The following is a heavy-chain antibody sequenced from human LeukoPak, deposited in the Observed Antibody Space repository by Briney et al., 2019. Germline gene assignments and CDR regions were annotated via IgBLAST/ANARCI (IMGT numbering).Heavy chain of an antibody. D-gene: IGHD4-17*01. CDR1: GYTFINYG. Sequence: ASVKVSCKASGYTFINYGLSWMRQAPGQGLEWMGWISGYNGKTKYAQRLQGRVTMTTDTSTSTAYMELRSLRSDDTAVYYCARTSPVTTYSFDYWGQGTLVTVSS. V-gene: IGHV1-18*01. J-gene: IGHJ4*02. CDR3: ARTSPVTTYSFDY. CDR2: ISGYNGKT.